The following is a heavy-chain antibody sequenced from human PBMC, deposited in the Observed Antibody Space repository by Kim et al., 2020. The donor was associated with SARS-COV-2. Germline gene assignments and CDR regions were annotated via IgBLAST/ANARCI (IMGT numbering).Heavy chain of an antibody. D-gene: IGHD2-21*02. V-gene: IGHV3-48*02. J-gene: IGHJ6*02. CDR2: ISGSSSTI. Sequence: GGSLRPSCAASGFSFSTYNMNWVRQAPGKGLEWVSYISGSSSTIYYADSVKGRFTISRDNAKNSLYLQMNSLRDEDTAVYYCARDWSVVTPYGLGVWGQGTTVTVS. CDR1: GFSFSTYN. CDR3: ARDWSVVTPYGLGV.